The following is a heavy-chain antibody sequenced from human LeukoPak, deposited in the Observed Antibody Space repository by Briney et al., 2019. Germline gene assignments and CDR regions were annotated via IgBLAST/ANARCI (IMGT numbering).Heavy chain of an antibody. CDR1: GGSFSGYY. J-gene: IGHJ4*02. D-gene: IGHD2-15*01. CDR3: ARGPLRGYCSGGSCYSGLFDY. V-gene: IGHV4-34*01. CDR2: INYRGSN. Sequence: SETLSLTCAVYGGSFSGYYWSWLRQPPGKGLEWIGYINYRGSNNYNPSLKSPVTISVDTSKNQFSLKLSSVTAADTAVYYCARGPLRGYCSGGSCYSGLFDYWGQGTLVTVSS.